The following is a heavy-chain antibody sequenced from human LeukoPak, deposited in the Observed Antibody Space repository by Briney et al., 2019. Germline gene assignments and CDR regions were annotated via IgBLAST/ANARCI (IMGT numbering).Heavy chain of an antibody. Sequence: SETRSLTCAVYGGSFGGYYWSWIRQPPGKGLEWIGEINHSGSTNNNPSLKSRVTISVDTSKNQFSLKPSSVTTAHTAVYYCARGHANSSSWDGYWGQGTLVTVSS. V-gene: IGHV4-34*01. CDR2: INHSGST. J-gene: IGHJ4*02. CDR1: GGSFGGYY. D-gene: IGHD6-13*01. CDR3: ARGHANSSSWDGY.